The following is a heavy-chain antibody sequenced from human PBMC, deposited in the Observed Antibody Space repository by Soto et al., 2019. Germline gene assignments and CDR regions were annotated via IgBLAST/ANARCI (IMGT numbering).Heavy chain of an antibody. J-gene: IGHJ3*02. Sequence: QITLKESGPTLVKPKQTLTLTCTFSGFSLNTTAVGVGGIRQPPGKALEWLALIYCANDKRYNQSLKTRLTITKDTSKNPVVLKMPNMDPVDTATYLCAHREGDDYFWVSYKDAFDIWGQGTMVTVSS. CDR2: IYCANDK. D-gene: IGHD3-16*01. CDR1: GFSLNTTAVG. CDR3: AHREGDDYFWVSYKDAFDI. V-gene: IGHV2-5*02.